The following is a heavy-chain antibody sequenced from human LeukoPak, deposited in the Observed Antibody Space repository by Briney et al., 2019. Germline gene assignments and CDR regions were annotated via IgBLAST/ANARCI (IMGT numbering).Heavy chain of an antibody. J-gene: IGHJ5*02. CDR1: GGSFSGYY. CDR3: ARGSLGWRGYRPSNWFDP. V-gene: IGHV4-34*01. CDR2: INHSGST. D-gene: IGHD3-3*01. Sequence: SETLSLTCAVYGGSFSGYYWSWIRQPPGKGLEWIGEINHSGSTNYNPSLKSRVTISVDTSKNQFSLKLSSVTAADTAVYYCARGSLGWRGYRPSNWFDPWGQGTLVTVSS.